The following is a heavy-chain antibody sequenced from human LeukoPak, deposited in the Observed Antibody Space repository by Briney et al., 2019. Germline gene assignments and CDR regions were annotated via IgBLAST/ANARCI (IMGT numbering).Heavy chain of an antibody. Sequence: WIRQPPGKGLEWIGSFSYGGNTNYNPSLRSRVTISVDTSKNQLSLRLSSVTATDTAMYYCARRAVENYFDYWGQGTLVTVSS. J-gene: IGHJ4*02. CDR2: FSYGGNT. CDR3: ARRAVENYFDY. V-gene: IGHV4-39*01. D-gene: IGHD5-24*01.